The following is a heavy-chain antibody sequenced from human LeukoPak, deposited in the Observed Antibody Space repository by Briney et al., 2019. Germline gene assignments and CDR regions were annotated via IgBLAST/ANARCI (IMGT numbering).Heavy chain of an antibody. D-gene: IGHD2-8*01. V-gene: IGHV3-23*01. CDR3: AKDPDCTSGMCYTFFDY. J-gene: IGHJ4*02. CDR2: ISGSGGST. CDR1: GFTVSSNY. Sequence: GGSLRLSCAASGFTVSSNYMSWVRQAPGKGLEWVSAISGSGGSTYYADSVKGRFTISRDNSKNTLYLQMNSLRAEDTAVYYCAKDPDCTSGMCYTFFDYWGQGTLVTVSS.